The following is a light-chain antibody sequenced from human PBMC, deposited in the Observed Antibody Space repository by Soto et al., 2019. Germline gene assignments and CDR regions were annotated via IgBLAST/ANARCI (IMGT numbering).Light chain of an antibody. J-gene: IGLJ2*01. Sequence: SYELTQPPSVSVSPGQTARITCSGDALPKQYAYWYQQKPGQAPVMVIYKDTERPSGIPERFSGSSSGTIVTLTISGVQAEDEADYYCQSADSTGTYEVFGGGTKVTVL. CDR1: ALPKQY. V-gene: IGLV3-25*03. CDR2: KDT. CDR3: QSADSTGTYEV.